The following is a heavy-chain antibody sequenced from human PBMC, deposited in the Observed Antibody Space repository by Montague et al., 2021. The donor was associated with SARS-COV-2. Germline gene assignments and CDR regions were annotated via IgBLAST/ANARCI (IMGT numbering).Heavy chain of an antibody. V-gene: IGHV4-59*13. CDR3: ARDFDY. CDR1: GGSISSYC. J-gene: IGHJ4*02. Sequence: SETLSLTCTVSGGSISSYCWSWIRQPPGKGLEWIGYMYYSGSTNYNPSLKSRVTLSVDTSKNQFSLKLSSVTAAGTAVYYCARDFDYWGQGTLVTVSS. CDR2: MYYSGST.